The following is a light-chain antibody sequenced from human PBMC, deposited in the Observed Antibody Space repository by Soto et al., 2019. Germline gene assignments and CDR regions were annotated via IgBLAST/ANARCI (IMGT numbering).Light chain of an antibody. Sequence: EIVMTQSPATLSVSPGERATLSCRASQSVSSNLAWYQQKPGQTPKLLIYVASTRATGIPARFSGSGSGTESTLTISSLQSEEFAVYYCQQYNVWPLTFGGGTKVEFK. CDR2: VAS. CDR1: QSVSSN. V-gene: IGKV3-15*01. J-gene: IGKJ4*01. CDR3: QQYNVWPLT.